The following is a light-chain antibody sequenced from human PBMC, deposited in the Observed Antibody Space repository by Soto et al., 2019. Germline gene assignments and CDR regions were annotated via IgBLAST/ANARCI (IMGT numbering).Light chain of an antibody. CDR1: RGIGDR. V-gene: IGKV1-12*01. CDR2: AAS. J-gene: IGKJ1*01. Sequence: DIRITQSPACLSSAFLDIVTITCRASRGIGDRLAWFQQKPGKAPQFLIQAASNLQSGVPSRFSGSGSGTEFILSINSLQPEDIATYYCLQVSSFPRTFGQGTKVDIK. CDR3: LQVSSFPRT.